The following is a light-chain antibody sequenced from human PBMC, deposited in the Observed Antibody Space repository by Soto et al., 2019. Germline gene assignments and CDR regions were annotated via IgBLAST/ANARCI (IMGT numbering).Light chain of an antibody. Sequence: QSALTQPRSVSGSPGQSVTISCTGTSSDVGAYDYVSWYQQHPGKAPKIIIYDVNKRPSGVPDRFSGSKSGNTASLTISGLQAEHEADYYCCSYAHNSWVFGGGTRLTVL. CDR3: CSYAHNSWV. CDR1: SSDVGAYDY. CDR2: DVN. J-gene: IGLJ3*02. V-gene: IGLV2-11*01.